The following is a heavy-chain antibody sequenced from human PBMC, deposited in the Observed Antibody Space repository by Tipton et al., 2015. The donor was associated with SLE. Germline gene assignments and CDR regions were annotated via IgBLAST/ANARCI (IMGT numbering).Heavy chain of an antibody. Sequence: GLVKPSETLSLICTVSGDSISANSYHWGWVHQPPGKGLEWIGNVYYSGSTYYSASLRSRVTISLDRSKNHFSLTLNSVTAAGTAVYYCAKTTVYSNDWPYFGHWGQGTLVTVSS. V-gene: IGHV4-39*07. J-gene: IGHJ4*02. CDR2: VYYSGST. CDR3: AKTTVYSNDWPYFGH. D-gene: IGHD6-19*01. CDR1: GDSISANSYH.